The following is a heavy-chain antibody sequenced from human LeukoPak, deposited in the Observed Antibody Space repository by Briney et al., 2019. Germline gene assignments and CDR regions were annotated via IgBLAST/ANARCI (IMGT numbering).Heavy chain of an antibody. CDR2: IRGSGVST. CDR3: AKEPMAAAVYYFDY. V-gene: IGHV3-23*01. Sequence: GGSLRLSCAASGFTFSNYAMNWVRQAPGKGLEWVSVIRGSGVSTYYADSVKGRFTISGDYSKNTLYLQMNSLRAEDTAVYYAAKEPMAAAVYYFDYWGQGTLVTVSS. D-gene: IGHD2-15*01. J-gene: IGHJ4*02. CDR1: GFTFSNYA.